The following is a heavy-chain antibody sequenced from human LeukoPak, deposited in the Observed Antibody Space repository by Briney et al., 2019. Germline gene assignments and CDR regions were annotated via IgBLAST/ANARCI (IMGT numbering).Heavy chain of an antibody. Sequence: GGSLRLSCAASGFTFSSYAMNWVRQAPGKGLEWVSRIYDDGSRTNYADSVKGRLTISRDNAKNTLYLQVNSLRAEDTAVYYCARGHSSGYYTDYWGQGILVTVSS. CDR3: ARGHSSGYYTDY. CDR1: GFTFSSYA. D-gene: IGHD6-19*01. J-gene: IGHJ4*02. CDR2: IYDDGSRT. V-gene: IGHV3-74*01.